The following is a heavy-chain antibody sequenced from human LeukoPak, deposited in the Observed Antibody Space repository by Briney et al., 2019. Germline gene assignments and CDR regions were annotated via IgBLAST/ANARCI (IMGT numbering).Heavy chain of an antibody. Sequence: SETLSLTCTVSGGSISSYYWSWIRQPPGKGLEWIGYIYYSGSTNYNPSLKSRVTISVDTSKNQFSLKLSSVTAADTAVYYCARLFWFGELPPDWFDPWGQGTLVTVSS. V-gene: IGHV4-59*08. CDR3: ARLFWFGELPPDWFDP. CDR2: IYYSGST. D-gene: IGHD3-10*01. CDR1: GGSISSYY. J-gene: IGHJ5*02.